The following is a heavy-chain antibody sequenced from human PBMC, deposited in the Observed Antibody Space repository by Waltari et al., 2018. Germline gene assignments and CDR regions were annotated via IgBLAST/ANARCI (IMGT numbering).Heavy chain of an antibody. J-gene: IGHJ5*02. V-gene: IGHV4-59*01. CDR3: ARTDGSYSPPYP. CDR1: GGSISSYY. D-gene: IGHD1-26*01. Sequence: QVQLQESGPGLVKPSETLSLTCTVSGGSISSYYWSWIRQPPGKGLEWIGYIYYSGSTNYNPSLKSRVTISVDTSKNQFSLKLSSVTAADTAVYYCARTDGSYSPPYPWGQGTLVTVSS. CDR2: IYYSGST.